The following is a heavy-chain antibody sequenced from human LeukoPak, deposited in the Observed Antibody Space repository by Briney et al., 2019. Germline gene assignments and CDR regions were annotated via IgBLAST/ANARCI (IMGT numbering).Heavy chain of an antibody. Sequence: PSETLSLTCTVSGGSISSYYWSWVRQPPGKGLEWIGYIYYSGSTNYNPSLKSRVTISVDTSKNQFSLKLSSVTAADTAVYYCARDRSYYDSSGYYDYYYYYGMDVWGQGTTVTVS. CDR1: GGSISSYY. D-gene: IGHD3-22*01. V-gene: IGHV4-59*01. CDR3: ARDRSYYDSSGYYDYYYYYGMDV. J-gene: IGHJ6*02. CDR2: IYYSGST.